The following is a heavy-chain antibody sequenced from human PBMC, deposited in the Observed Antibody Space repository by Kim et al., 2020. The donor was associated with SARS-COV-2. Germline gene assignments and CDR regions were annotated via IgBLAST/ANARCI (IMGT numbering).Heavy chain of an antibody. D-gene: IGHD2-21*01. J-gene: IGHJ4*02. CDR3: MKGGWGWIWDH. CDR1: GFTFTGYA. Sequence: GGSLRLSCTTSGFTFTGYAMSWVRQAPGKGLEWVSSIDGSDGTTYYVDSVKGRFTISRDNSKNPLYLQMNSLRDDYTAVYYCMKGGWGWIWDHWGQGTRVTVSS. CDR2: IDGSDGTT. V-gene: IGHV3-23*01.